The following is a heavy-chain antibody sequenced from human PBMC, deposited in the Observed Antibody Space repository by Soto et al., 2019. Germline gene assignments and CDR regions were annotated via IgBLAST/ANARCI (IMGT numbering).Heavy chain of an antibody. CDR3: AHRQTYCGGNCYSGFDY. J-gene: IGHJ4*02. CDR1: GFSLSTSVVG. D-gene: IGHD2-21*02. V-gene: IGHV2-5*02. CDR2: IYWDDDK. Sequence: QITLKESGPPLVKPTQTLTLTCTFSGFSLSTSVVGVGWIRQPPGKALEWLALIYWDDDKRYSPSLKSRLTITKDSSKNQVVLTMTNMDPVDTATYYCAHRQTYCGGNCYSGFDYWGQGTLVTVSS.